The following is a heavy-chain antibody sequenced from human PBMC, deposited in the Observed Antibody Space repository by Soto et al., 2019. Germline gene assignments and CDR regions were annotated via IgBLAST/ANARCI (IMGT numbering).Heavy chain of an antibody. D-gene: IGHD2-2*01. CDR3: ARGSVTRVIVVVPAAPEYYYYYMDV. V-gene: IGHV1-8*01. J-gene: IGHJ6*03. Sequence: ASVKVSCKASGYTFTGYDINRLRQATGQGLEWMGWMNPNSGNTGYAQKFQGRVTMTRNTSISTAYMELSSLRSEDTAVYYCARGSVTRVIVVVPAAPEYYYYYMDVWGKGTTVTVSS. CDR2: MNPNSGNT. CDR1: GYTFTGYD.